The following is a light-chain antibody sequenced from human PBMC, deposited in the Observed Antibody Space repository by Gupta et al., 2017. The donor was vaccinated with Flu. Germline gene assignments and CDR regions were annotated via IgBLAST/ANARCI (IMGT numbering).Light chain of an antibody. Sequence: ERATLSCWASQTIASNYLAWYQQKPGQAPRLLISGASSRATGIPDRFSGSGSGTDVTLTISRLEPEDFAVYYCQQYGSSLRTFGQGTKVEIK. CDR1: QTIASNY. CDR3: QQYGSSLRT. V-gene: IGKV3-20*01. J-gene: IGKJ1*01. CDR2: GAS.